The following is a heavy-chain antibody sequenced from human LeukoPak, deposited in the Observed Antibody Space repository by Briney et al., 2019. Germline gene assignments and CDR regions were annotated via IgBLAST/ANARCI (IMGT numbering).Heavy chain of an antibody. CDR3: ARAGPHYDILTGLLYGMDV. D-gene: IGHD3-9*01. Sequence: ASVKVSCKASGYTFTGYYMHWVRQAPGQRLEWMGWINAGNGNTKYSQKFQGRVTITRDTSASTAYMELSSLRSEDTAVYYCARAGPHYDILTGLLYGMDVWGQGTTVTVSS. J-gene: IGHJ6*02. CDR2: INAGNGNT. CDR1: GYTFTGYY. V-gene: IGHV1-3*01.